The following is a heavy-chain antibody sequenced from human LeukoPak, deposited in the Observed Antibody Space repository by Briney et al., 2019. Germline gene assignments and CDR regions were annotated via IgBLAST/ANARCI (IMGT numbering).Heavy chain of an antibody. CDR3: ARLLWFGEGGHGVDV. J-gene: IGHJ6*02. V-gene: IGHV4-30-4*01. D-gene: IGHD3-10*01. CDR2: IYYSGNT. CDR1: GGSVNSGDYY. Sequence: SETLSLTCTVSGGSVNSGDYYWSWIRQPPGKGLEWIGYIYYSGNTYYNPSLESRLTISLDTSKNQFSLKLSSVTAADTAMYYCARLLWFGEGGHGVDVWGQGTTVAVSS.